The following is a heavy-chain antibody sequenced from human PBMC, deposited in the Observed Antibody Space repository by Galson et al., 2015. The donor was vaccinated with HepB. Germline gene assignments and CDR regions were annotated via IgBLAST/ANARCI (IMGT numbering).Heavy chain of an antibody. V-gene: IGHV1-69*13. D-gene: IGHD1-26*01. CDR2: IIPIFGTA. Sequence: SVKVSCKASGGTFNNYTISWVRQVPGQGLEWMGGIIPIFGTANYAQKFQGRVTITADESTSTAYMELSSLRSEDTAVYYCASSIVGATGAVIYEAFDIWGQGTMVTVSS. J-gene: IGHJ3*02. CDR3: ASSIVGATGAVIYEAFDI. CDR1: GGTFNNYT.